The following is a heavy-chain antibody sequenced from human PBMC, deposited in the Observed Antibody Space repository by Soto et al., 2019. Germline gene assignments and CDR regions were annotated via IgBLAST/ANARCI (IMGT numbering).Heavy chain of an antibody. Sequence: GESLKISCKGSGYSFTIYWIGWVRQMPGKGLEWMGIIYPGDSDTRYSPSFQGQVTISADKSISTAYLQWSSLKASDTAMYYCARQLVVPAATNSYYYGMDVWGQGTTVTVSS. D-gene: IGHD2-2*01. CDR3: ARQLVVPAATNSYYYGMDV. CDR1: GYSFTIYW. CDR2: IYPGDSDT. V-gene: IGHV5-51*01. J-gene: IGHJ6*02.